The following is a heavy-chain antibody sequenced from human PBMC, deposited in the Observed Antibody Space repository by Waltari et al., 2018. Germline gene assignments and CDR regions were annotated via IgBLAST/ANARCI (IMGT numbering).Heavy chain of an antibody. V-gene: IGHV3-72*01. D-gene: IGHD1-26*01. Sequence: EVQLVESGGGLVQPGGSLSLSCAIAGFTFSHHYMDWVRQAPGKGLEWFGRSRNKAQGYITEYAASVKGRFIISRDDSKNSLYLQMDSLKTEDTAMYYCSSRHSGSSDYWGQGTLVTVSS. CDR2: SRNKAQGYIT. CDR3: SSRHSGSSDY. J-gene: IGHJ4*02. CDR1: GFTFSHHY.